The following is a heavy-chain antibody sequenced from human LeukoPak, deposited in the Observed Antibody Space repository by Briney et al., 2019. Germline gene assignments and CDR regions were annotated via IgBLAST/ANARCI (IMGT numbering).Heavy chain of an antibody. CDR2: IYSGGST. D-gene: IGHD2-2*01. CDR1: GFTVSSNY. V-gene: IGHV3-66*02. J-gene: IGHJ5*02. Sequence: PGGSLRLSCAVSGFTVSSNYMSWVRQAPGKGLEWVSVIYSGGSTYYADSVKGRFTISRDNSKNTLYLQMNSLRAEDTAVYYCARGYCSSTSCYGFFWFDPWGQGTLVTVSS. CDR3: ARGYCSSTSCYGFFWFDP.